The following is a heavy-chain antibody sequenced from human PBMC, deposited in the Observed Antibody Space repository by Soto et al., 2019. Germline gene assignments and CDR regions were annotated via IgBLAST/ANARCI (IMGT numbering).Heavy chain of an antibody. D-gene: IGHD6-6*01. CDR3: ARSADSSSPYYCYYYGRDV. CDR1: GATFSSYA. V-gene: IGHV1-69*06. Sequence: SVKVSCKTSGATFSSYAISWVRQPPAQGLECMGGIIPIFGTANYAQKYQGRVTITADKSTSTAYMELSSLRSEDTAVYYCARSADSSSPYYCYYYGRDVWGQGTTVTVSS. J-gene: IGHJ6*02. CDR2: IIPIFGTA.